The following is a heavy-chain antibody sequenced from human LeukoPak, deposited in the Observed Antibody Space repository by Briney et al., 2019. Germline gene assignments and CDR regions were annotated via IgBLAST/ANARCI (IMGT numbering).Heavy chain of an antibody. D-gene: IGHD5-18*01. Sequence: GGSLRLSCAVSGFTFSDTLMSWVRQAPGKGLEWVGRIKSKTDGGTTDYAAPVKGRFTISRDDSKNTLYLQMNSLKTEDTAVYYCTTGIEHHPKLGEDWGQGTLVTVSS. CDR1: GFTFSDTL. CDR3: TTGIEHHPKLGED. J-gene: IGHJ4*02. CDR2: IKSKTDGGTT. V-gene: IGHV3-15*01.